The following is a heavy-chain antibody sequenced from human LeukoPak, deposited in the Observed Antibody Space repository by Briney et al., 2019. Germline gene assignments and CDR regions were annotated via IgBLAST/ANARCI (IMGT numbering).Heavy chain of an antibody. CDR3: ARHHALDYYGSGSYYYGWFDP. D-gene: IGHD3-10*01. CDR2: IYYSGST. Sequence: SETLSLTCTVSGGSISSSSYYWGWIRQPPGKGLEWIGSIYYSGSTYYNPSLKSRVTISVDTSKNQFSLKLGSVTAADTAVYYCARHHALDYYGSGSYYYGWFDPWGQGTLVTVSS. J-gene: IGHJ5*02. CDR1: GGSISSSSYY. V-gene: IGHV4-39*01.